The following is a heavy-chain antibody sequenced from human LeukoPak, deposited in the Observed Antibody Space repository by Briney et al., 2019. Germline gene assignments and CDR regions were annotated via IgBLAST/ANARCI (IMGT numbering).Heavy chain of an antibody. CDR1: GGSISSYY. D-gene: IGHD3-22*01. J-gene: IGHJ3*02. CDR3: ARGPLITMISNAFDI. CDR2: IYYSGST. Sequence: SETLSLTCTVSGGSISSYYWSWIRQPPGKGLEWIGYIYYSGSTNYNPSLKSRVTISVDTSKNQFSLKLSSVTAADTAVYYCARGPLITMISNAFDIWGQGTMVTVSS. V-gene: IGHV4-59*01.